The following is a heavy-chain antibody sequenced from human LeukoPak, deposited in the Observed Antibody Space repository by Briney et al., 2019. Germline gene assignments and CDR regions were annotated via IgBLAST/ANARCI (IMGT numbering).Heavy chain of an antibody. J-gene: IGHJ4*02. V-gene: IGHV1-69*05. Sequence: ASVKVSCKPSGGTFNYAISWVRQAPGQGPEWMGGILPVLGTPHYAQKFQGRLTVTTDEVAATAYMELSSLRSEDTAVYYCARGYSGNFFGFDLWGQGTLVIVSS. CDR3: ARGYSGNFFGFDL. D-gene: IGHD1-26*01. CDR2: ILPVLGTP. CDR1: GGTFNYA.